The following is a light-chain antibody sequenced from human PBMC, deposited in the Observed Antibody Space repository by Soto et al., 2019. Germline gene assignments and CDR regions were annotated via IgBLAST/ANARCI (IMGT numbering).Light chain of an antibody. J-gene: IGKJ4*01. CDR2: AAF. Sequence: DIQMTQSPFSLSASVGDRVTITCRASQGISSYVAWYQQKPGKVPKLLIYAAFTLQSGVPPRFSGSGSGTDFALTISSLQPEDVATYYCQNYNSVPLTFGGGTKVDIK. V-gene: IGKV1-27*01. CDR3: QNYNSVPLT. CDR1: QGISSY.